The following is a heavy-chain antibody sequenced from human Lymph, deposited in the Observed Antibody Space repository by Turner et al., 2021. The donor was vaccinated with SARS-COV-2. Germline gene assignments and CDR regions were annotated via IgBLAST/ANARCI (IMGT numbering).Heavy chain of an antibody. CDR3: ARGDCSSTSCPKHYYYYGMDV. D-gene: IGHD2-2*01. J-gene: IGHJ6*02. CDR2: IDPSDSYT. Sequence: DVQLVQSGAAVKKPGESLRTSCQGSGYRVTSYWISWVRQMPGKGLELMGMIDPSDSYTNYSPSFQGHVTISSDKSISTAYLQWSSLKASDTAMYYCARGDCSSTSCPKHYYYYGMDVWGQGTTVTVSS. CDR1: GYRVTSYW. V-gene: IGHV5-10-1*03.